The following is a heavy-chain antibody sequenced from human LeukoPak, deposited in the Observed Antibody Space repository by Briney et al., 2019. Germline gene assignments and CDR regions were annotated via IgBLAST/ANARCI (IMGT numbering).Heavy chain of an antibody. Sequence: ASEKVSCKASRYSFTGYYMHLVRQAPGQGLEWMGWINPTSGGTTYPEKFQGRVTMTTDTSLTTAYMELSRLTSDDTAVYYCAKTLRGCPLCLDYSGQGTLVTVSS. D-gene: IGHD1-26*01. J-gene: IGHJ4*02. V-gene: IGHV1-2*02. CDR1: RYSFTGYY. CDR2: INPTSGGT. CDR3: AKTLRGCPLCLDY.